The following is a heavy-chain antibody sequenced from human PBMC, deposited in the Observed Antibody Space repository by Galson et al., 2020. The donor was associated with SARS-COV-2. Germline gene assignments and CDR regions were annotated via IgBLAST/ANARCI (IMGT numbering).Heavy chain of an antibody. V-gene: IGHV3-48*01. Sequence: GGSLRLSCAASGFTFSSYSMNWVRQAPGKGLEWLTYISSRSSPIMYADSVKGRFTVSRDNARNSLYLQINSLRPEDTAVYYCARDCDGTCWFDYWGQGTLVTVSS. J-gene: IGHJ4*02. CDR2: ISSRSSPI. D-gene: IGHD2-15*01. CDR1: GFTFSSYS. CDR3: ARDCDGTCWFDY.